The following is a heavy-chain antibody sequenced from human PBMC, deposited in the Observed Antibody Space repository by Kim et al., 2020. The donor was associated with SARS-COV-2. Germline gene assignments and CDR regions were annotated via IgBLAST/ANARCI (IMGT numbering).Heavy chain of an antibody. J-gene: IGHJ4*02. CDR3: AKAAMVRGVYCDY. D-gene: IGHD3-10*01. V-gene: IGHV3-23*01. Sequence: AGTVKGRFTISREESTNTPYLQMDSLRAEDTAVYYCAKAAMVRGVYCDYWGQGTLVTVSS.